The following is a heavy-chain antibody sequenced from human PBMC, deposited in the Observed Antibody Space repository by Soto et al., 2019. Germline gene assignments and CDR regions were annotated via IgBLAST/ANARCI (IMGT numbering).Heavy chain of an antibody. CDR3: TTADYDLFDF. V-gene: IGHV3-15*07. D-gene: IGHD4-17*01. CDR2: IKSKSDRGTT. J-gene: IGHJ4*02. CDR1: GFTFSNAW. Sequence: EVQLVESGGGLVKPGESLTLSCTASGFTFSNAWMNWVRQAQGKGLEWVGRIKSKSDRGTTDYAAPVKGRFIISRDDSKNTLYLQMNSLTTEDTAMYYCTTADYDLFDFWGQGTLVTVSS.